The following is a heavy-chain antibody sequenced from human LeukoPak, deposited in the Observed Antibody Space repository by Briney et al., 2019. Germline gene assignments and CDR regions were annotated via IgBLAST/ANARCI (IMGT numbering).Heavy chain of an antibody. CDR2: IWYDGSNK. Sequence: PGGSLRLSCTGSGFTFSNYAMHWVRQAPGKGLEWVALIWYDGSNKYYADSVKGRFTISRDNSKNTLYLQMNSLRAGDTAVYYCASSSWYGGFDYWGQGTLVTVSS. J-gene: IGHJ4*02. D-gene: IGHD6-13*01. CDR3: ASSSWYGGFDY. V-gene: IGHV3-33*01. CDR1: GFTFSNYA.